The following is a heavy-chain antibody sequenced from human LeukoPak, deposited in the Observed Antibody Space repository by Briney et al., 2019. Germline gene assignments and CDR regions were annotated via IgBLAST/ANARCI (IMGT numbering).Heavy chain of an antibody. J-gene: IGHJ3*02. CDR3: AREGEWELLRDDAFDI. CDR2: IRYDGSNK. V-gene: IGHV3-30*02. Sequence: GGSLRLSCAASGFTFSSYGMHWVRQAPGKGLEWVAFIRYDGSNKYYADSVKGRFTISRDSSKNTLYLQMNSLRAEDTAVYYCAREGEWELLRDDAFDIWGQGTMVTVSS. D-gene: IGHD1-26*01. CDR1: GFTFSSYG.